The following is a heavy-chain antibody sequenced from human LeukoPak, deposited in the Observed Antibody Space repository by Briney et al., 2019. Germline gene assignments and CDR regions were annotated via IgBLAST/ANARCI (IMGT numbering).Heavy chain of an antibody. CDR3: ARFTGTYLAY. V-gene: IGHV4-59*01. D-gene: IGHD2-8*02. CDR1: GGSISGYY. CDR2: ISYSGST. Sequence: SETLSLTCTVSGGSISGYYWSWIRQPPGKGLEWIGHISYSGSTRYNSSLNSRVTISVDTSKNQYSLKLTSVTAADTAVYYCARFTGTYLAYWGQGILVTVSS. J-gene: IGHJ4*02.